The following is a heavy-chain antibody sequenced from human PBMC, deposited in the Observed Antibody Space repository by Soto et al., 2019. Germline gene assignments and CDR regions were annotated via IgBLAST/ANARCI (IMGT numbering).Heavy chain of an antibody. J-gene: IGHJ4*02. D-gene: IGHD6-13*01. CDR2: IYHSGST. Sequence: ASETLSLTCAVSGYSISSGYYWGWIRQPPGKGLEWIGSIYHSGSTYYNPSLKSRVSISVDTSKNQFSLRLSPVTAADTAMYYCARRHSSSWYGLDYWGQGTLVTVSS. CDR1: GYSISSGYY. V-gene: IGHV4-38-2*01. CDR3: ARRHSSSWYGLDY.